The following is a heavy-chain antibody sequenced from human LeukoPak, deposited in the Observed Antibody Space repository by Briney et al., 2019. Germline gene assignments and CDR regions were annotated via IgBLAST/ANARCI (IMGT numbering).Heavy chain of an antibody. Sequence: SETLSLTCIVSGGSISSSSYYWGWIRQPPGKGLEWIGSIYYSGSTYYNPSLKSRVTISVDTSKNQFSLKLSSVTAADTAVYYCARGSYSSGWYLGYWGQGTLVTVSS. CDR2: IYYSGST. CDR3: ARGSYSSGWYLGY. D-gene: IGHD6-19*01. J-gene: IGHJ4*02. V-gene: IGHV4-39*01. CDR1: GGSISSSSYY.